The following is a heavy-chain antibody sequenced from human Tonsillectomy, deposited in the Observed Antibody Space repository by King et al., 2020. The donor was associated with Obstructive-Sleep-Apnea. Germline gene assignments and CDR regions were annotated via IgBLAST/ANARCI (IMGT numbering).Heavy chain of an antibody. J-gene: IGHJ5*02. CDR2: IYYSGST. D-gene: IGHD2-21*02. CDR3: ARDVPYCGGDCYTADWFDP. V-gene: IGHV4-39*07. Sequence: QMQLQESGPGLVKPSETLSLTCTVSGGSISSSNYYWGWIRQPPGKRLEWIGSIYYSGSTYYNPSLKSRVTIPVDTSKNQFSLKLSSVTAADTAVYYCARDVPYCGGDCYTADWFDPWGQGTLVTVSS. CDR1: GGSISSSNYY.